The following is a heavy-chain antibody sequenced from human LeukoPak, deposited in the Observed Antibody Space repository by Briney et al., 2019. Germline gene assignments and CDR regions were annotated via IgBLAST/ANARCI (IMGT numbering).Heavy chain of an antibody. CDR1: GGSISSYY. CDR2: IYYSGST. CDR3: ARGRWAILTAYDY. J-gene: IGHJ4*02. Sequence: KPSETLSLTCTVSGGSISSYYWSWIRQPPGKGLEWIGYIYYSGSTNYNPSLKSRVTISVDTSKNQFSLKLSSVTAADTAVYYCARGRWAILTAYDYWGRGTLVTVAS. V-gene: IGHV4-59*01. D-gene: IGHD3-9*01.